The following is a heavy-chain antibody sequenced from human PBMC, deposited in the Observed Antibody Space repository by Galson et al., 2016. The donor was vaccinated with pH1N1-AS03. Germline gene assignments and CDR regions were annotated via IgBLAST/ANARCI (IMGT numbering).Heavy chain of an antibody. J-gene: IGHJ4*02. CDR1: GFTFSSYW. CDR3: ADPFGLP. Sequence: LRLSCAASGFTFSSYWMHWVRHLPGKGLVWVSGIDSDGSNTYYADSVRGRFTISRDNAQNTLYLQMNSLRAEDTALYYCADPFGLPWGQGTLITVSS. V-gene: IGHV3-74*01. CDR2: IDSDGSNT. D-gene: IGHD2/OR15-2a*01.